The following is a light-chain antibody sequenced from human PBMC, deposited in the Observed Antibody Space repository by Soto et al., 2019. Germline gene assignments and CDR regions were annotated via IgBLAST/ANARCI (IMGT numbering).Light chain of an antibody. CDR1: SSDVGGYNY. V-gene: IGLV2-8*01. Sequence: HSALTQPPSASGSPGQSVTISCTGTSSDVGGYNYVSWYQQHPGKAPKLMIYEVSKRPSGVPDRFSGSKSGNTASLTVSGLQAEDEADYYCSSYAGSNNLVFGGGTKL. CDR2: EVS. CDR3: SSYAGSNNLV. J-gene: IGLJ2*01.